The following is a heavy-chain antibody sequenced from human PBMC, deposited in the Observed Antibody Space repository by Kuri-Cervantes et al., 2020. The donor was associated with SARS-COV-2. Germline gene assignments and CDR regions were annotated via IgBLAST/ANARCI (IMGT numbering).Heavy chain of an antibody. CDR3: ARHYAFDGFHK. D-gene: IGHD3-9*01. CDR2: IYESGDT. J-gene: IGHJ4*02. Sequence: SETLSLTCTVSGASISSSTYYWGWIRQSPGKGLEWLGSIYESGDTYYSSSLKSRLSLSVDTSKNQFSLKLTSVTAADTAIYYCARHYAFDGFHKWGQGTLVTVSS. V-gene: IGHV4-39*01. CDR1: GASISSSTYY.